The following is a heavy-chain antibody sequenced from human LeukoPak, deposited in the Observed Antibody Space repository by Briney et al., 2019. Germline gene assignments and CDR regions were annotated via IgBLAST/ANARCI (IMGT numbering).Heavy chain of an antibody. Sequence: GGSLRLSCAASGFTVSSNYMSWVRQAPGKGLEWVSVIYSGGSTYYADSVKGRFTISRDNSKNTLYLQMNSLRAEDTAVYYCARGIGGYYDSSGPNYYYYYGMDVWGQGTTVTVSS. CDR3: ARGIGGYYDSSGPNYYYYYGMDV. J-gene: IGHJ6*02. CDR1: GFTVSSNY. CDR2: IYSGGST. D-gene: IGHD3-22*01. V-gene: IGHV3-66*01.